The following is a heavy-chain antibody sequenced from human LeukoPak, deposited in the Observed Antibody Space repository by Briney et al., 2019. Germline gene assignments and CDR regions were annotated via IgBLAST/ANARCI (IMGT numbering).Heavy chain of an antibody. J-gene: IGHJ4*02. CDR1: GFTFSRHV. CDR3: AKELYYDFWSGDFGIDY. Sequence: GGSLRLSCAASGFTFSRHVMHWVRQAPGKGLEWVAFIPSDGSNNYYADSVKGRFTISRDNSKNTLYLQMNSLRVDDTAVYYCAKELYYDFWSGDFGIDYWGQGTLVTVSS. D-gene: IGHD3-3*01. CDR2: IPSDGSNN. V-gene: IGHV3-30*02.